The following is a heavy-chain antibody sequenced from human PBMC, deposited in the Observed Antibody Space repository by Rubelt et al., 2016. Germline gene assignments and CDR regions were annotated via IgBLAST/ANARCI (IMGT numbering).Heavy chain of an antibody. D-gene: IGHD1-26*01. CDR3: AGVRSGSYGYWYFDL. CDR2: IYYDGSNK. V-gene: IGHV3-33*01. Sequence: RNYGMHWVRQAPGKGLEWVALIYYDGSNKYCADSVKGRFTISRDNSKNTLYLQMNSLRAEDTAVYYCAGVRSGSYGYWYFDLWGRGTLVTVS. CDR1: RNYG. J-gene: IGHJ2*01.